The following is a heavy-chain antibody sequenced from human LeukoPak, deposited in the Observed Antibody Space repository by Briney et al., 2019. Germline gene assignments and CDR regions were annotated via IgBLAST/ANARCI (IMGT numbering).Heavy chain of an antibody. CDR2: ISSDESTT. D-gene: IGHD5-24*01. V-gene: IGHV3-74*01. CDR1: GFTFSSYW. CDR3: ARGERGSYHFEY. Sequence: PGGSLRLSRAASGFTFSSYWMHWVRQAPGKGLVWVSRISSDESTTNYADSVKGRFTISRDNAKNTLYLQINSLRAEDTAVYYCARGERGSYHFEYWGQGTLVTVSS. J-gene: IGHJ4*02.